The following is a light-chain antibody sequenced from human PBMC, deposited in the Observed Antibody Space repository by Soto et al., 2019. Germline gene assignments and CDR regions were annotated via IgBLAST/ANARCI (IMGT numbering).Light chain of an antibody. CDR2: GAS. Sequence: EVVLTQSPGTLSLSPGERATLSCRASQSVSANYLAWYQQKPGQAPWLLISGASNRATGIPDRFSGRGSGTDFTLTISRLEPEDFAVYYCQQYGSSPPITFGQGTRLEIK. CDR3: QQYGSSPPIT. V-gene: IGKV3-20*01. CDR1: QSVSANY. J-gene: IGKJ5*01.